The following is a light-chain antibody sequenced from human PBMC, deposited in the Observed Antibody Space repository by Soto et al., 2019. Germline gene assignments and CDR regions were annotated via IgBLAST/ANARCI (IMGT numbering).Light chain of an antibody. CDR2: EGS. V-gene: IGLV2-23*01. CDR1: SSDVGSYNL. J-gene: IGLJ1*01. CDR3: CSYAGNSSFV. Sequence: QSALTQPASVSGSPGQSITISCTGTSSDVGSYNLVSWYQQHPGKAPKLMIYEGSKWPSGVSNRFSGSKSGNTASLTISGLQAEDEADYYCCSYAGNSSFVFGPGTKVTVL.